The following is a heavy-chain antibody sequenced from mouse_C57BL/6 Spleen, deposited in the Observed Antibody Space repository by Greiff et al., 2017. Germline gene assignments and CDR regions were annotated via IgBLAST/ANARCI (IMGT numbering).Heavy chain of an antibody. D-gene: IGHD1-1*01. CDR2: IYPGNSDT. V-gene: IGHV1-5*01. J-gene: IGHJ4*01. CDR1: GYTFTSYW. Sequence: VQLQQSGTVLARPGASVKMSCKTSGYTFTSYWMHWVKQRPGQGLERIGAIYPGNSDTSYNQKFKGKAKLTAVTSASTAYMELSSLTNEDSAVYYCTRYYYGSSHAMDYWGQGTSVTVSS. CDR3: TRYYYGSSHAMDY.